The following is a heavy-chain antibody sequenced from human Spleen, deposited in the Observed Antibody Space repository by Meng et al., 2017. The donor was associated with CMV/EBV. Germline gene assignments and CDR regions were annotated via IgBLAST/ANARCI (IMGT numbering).Heavy chain of an antibody. CDR3: ARGHYYYGMDV. J-gene: IGHJ6*02. V-gene: IGHV4-34*01. CDR2: INHSGST. Sequence: SETLSLTCAVYGGSFSGYYWSWIRQPPGKGLEWIGEINHSGSTNYNPSLKSRVTISVDTSKNQFSLKLSSVTAADTAVYYCARGHYYYGMDVWGQGTTVTVSS. CDR1: GGSFSGYY.